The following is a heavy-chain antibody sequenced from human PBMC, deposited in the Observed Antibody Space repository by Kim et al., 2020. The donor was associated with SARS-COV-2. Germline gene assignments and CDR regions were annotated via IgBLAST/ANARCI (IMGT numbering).Heavy chain of an antibody. D-gene: IGHD2-21*01. Sequence: YSNSALQRRVTISVDNTKHQFSLKLSSATAADTAVYYCARDIAVGSRFDYWGQGTLVTVSS. J-gene: IGHJ4*02. V-gene: IGHV4-30-2*04. CDR3: ARDIAVGSRFDY.